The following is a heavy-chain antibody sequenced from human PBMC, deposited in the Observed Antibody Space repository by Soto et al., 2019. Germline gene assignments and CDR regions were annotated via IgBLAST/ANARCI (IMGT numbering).Heavy chain of an antibody. D-gene: IGHD2-21*02. V-gene: IGHV1-69*12. CDR2: IIPIFGTA. J-gene: IGHJ3*02. CDR1: GGTFSSYA. CDR3: ARARGHIVVVTAILPAHDAFDI. Sequence: QVQLVQSGAEVKKPGSSVKVSSKASGGTFSSYAISWVRQAPGQGLEWMGGIIPIFGTANYAQKFQGRVTITADESTSTAYMELSSLRSEETAVYYCARARGHIVVVTAILPAHDAFDIWGQGTMVTVSS.